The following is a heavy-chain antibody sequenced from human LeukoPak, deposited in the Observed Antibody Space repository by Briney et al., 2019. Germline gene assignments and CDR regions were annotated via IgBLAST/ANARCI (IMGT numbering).Heavy chain of an antibody. J-gene: IGHJ5*02. V-gene: IGHV3-23*01. CDR1: GFTFSSYG. CDR3: AKDLSLRTAYTPSNWFDP. CDR2: ISGSGGST. Sequence: GGSLRLSCEASGFTFSSYGMHWVRQAPGKGLEWVSAISGSGGSTYYADSVKGRFTISRDNSKNTLYLQMNSLRAEDTAVYYCAKDLSLRTAYTPSNWFDPWGQGTLVTVSS. D-gene: IGHD2-2*02.